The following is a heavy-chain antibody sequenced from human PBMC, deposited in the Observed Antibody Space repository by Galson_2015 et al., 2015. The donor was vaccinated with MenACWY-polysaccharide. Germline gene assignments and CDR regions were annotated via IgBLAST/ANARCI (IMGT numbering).Heavy chain of an antibody. CDR2: ITGTSRTT. D-gene: IGHD2-21*02. J-gene: IGHJ4*02. CDR1: GFTFSNSA. V-gene: IGHV3-23*01. CDR3: AKEAKYCGGDCSGYFDS. Sequence: SLRLSCAASGFTFSNSAKAWVRQAPGKGLEWVSVITGTSRTTYYADSVKGRFTISRDNSKNTLYLQMNSLRAEDTALYYCAKEAKYCGGDCSGYFDSWGQGTLVTVSS.